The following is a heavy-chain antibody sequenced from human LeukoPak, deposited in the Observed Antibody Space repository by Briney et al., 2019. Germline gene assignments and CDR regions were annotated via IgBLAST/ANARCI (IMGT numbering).Heavy chain of an antibody. J-gene: IGHJ6*02. CDR2: ISYDGSNK. CDR3: AKDDGPPSLKVRGAMPPYYYYGMDV. V-gene: IGHV3-30-3*01. D-gene: IGHD3-10*01. CDR1: GFTFSSYA. Sequence: GGSLRLSCAASGFTFSSYAMHWVRQAPGKGLEWVAVISYDGSNKYYADSVKGRFTISRDNSKNTLYLQMNSLRAEDTAVYYCAKDDGPPSLKVRGAMPPYYYYGMDVWGQGTTVTVSS.